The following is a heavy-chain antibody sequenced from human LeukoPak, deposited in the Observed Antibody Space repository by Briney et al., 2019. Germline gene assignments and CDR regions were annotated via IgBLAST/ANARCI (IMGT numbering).Heavy chain of an antibody. CDR2: IYYSGNT. Sequence: PSETLSLTCTVPGGSISSSRYYWGWIRQPPGKGLEWIGNIYYSGNTYYTPSLKSRVTISIDTSKNHFSLKLSSVTAADTAVYYCAGEDYDILTGPLLNWFDPWGQGTLVTVSS. V-gene: IGHV4-39*02. CDR3: AGEDYDILTGPLLNWFDP. J-gene: IGHJ5*02. D-gene: IGHD3-9*01. CDR1: GGSISSSRYY.